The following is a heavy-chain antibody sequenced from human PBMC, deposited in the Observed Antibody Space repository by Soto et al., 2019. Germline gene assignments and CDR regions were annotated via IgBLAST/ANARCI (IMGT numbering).Heavy chain of an antibody. CDR3: ARDRDDDGSGNYYNRIDF. Sequence: QVQLVQSGAEVKKPGSSVKVSCKASGGIFSTYAISWLRQAPGQGLEWMGGIIPLFGTPNYAQRFQGRGTITADESTSTAYMELSRLRSEDTAVYYCARDRDDDGSGNYYNRIDFWGQGTLVTVSS. D-gene: IGHD3-10*01. J-gene: IGHJ4*02. CDR1: GGIFSTYA. V-gene: IGHV1-69*01. CDR2: IIPLFGTP.